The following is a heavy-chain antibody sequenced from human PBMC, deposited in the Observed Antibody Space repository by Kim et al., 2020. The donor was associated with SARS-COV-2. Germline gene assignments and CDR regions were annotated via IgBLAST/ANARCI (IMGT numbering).Heavy chain of an antibody. CDR3: ARYIDYIWGSYAFDI. CDR2: IIPIFGTA. J-gene: IGHJ3*02. D-gene: IGHD3-16*01. Sequence: SVKVSCKASGGTFSSYAISWVRQAPGQGLEWMGGIIPIFGTANYAQKFQGRVTITADESTSTAYMELSSLRSEDTAVYYCARYIDYIWGSYAFDIWGQGTMVTVSS. CDR1: GGTFSSYA. V-gene: IGHV1-69*13.